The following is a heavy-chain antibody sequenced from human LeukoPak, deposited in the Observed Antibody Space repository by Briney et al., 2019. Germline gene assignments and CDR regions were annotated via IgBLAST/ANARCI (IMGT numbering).Heavy chain of an antibody. J-gene: IGHJ4*02. V-gene: IGHV3-20*04. CDR2: INWNGGST. D-gene: IGHD6-19*01. CDR3: ARVRGATVAGTSDYFDY. Sequence: GGSRRLSCTAWGFTFDDFARSGVRQTAGKGLEWGSGINWNGGSTHYADSVKGRFTISRDNTKHSLHLQMNSLRAEDTALYYCARVRGATVAGTSDYFDYWGQGTLVTVPS. CDR1: GFTFDDFA.